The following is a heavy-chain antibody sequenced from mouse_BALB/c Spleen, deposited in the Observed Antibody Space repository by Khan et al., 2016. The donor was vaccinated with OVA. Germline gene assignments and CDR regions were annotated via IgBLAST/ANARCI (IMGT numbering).Heavy chain of an antibody. CDR3: ARSDYGSFWDVDV. V-gene: IGHV1S56*01. D-gene: IGHD1-1*01. Sequence: QVQLQQSGPELVKPGASVKMSCKASGYTFISYYIHWVKQRPGQGLEWLGWIYPGDGRTKHNEKFKGKTTLTADKSSSTAYMLLSSLTSEDSAIYFCARSDYGSFWDVDVWGAGTTVTVSS. CDR2: IYPGDGRT. J-gene: IGHJ1*01. CDR1: GYTFISYY.